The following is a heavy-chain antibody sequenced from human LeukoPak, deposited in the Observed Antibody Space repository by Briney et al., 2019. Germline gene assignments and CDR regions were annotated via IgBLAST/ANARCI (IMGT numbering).Heavy chain of an antibody. J-gene: IGHJ4*02. V-gene: IGHV1-69*13. CDR3: ARTPYYYDFWSANNIGLDY. CDR1: GGTFSTFV. CDR2: IIPIFGTA. Sequence: SVKVSCKTSGGTFSTFVLSWVRQAPGQGLEWMGGIIPIFGTANYAQKFQGRVTITADESTSTAYMELSSLRSEDTAVYYCARTPYYYDFWSANNIGLDYWGQGTLVTVSS. D-gene: IGHD3-3*01.